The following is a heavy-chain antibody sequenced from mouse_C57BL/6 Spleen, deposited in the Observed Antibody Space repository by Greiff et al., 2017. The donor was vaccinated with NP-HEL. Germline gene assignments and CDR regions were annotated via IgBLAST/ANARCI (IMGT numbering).Heavy chain of an antibody. CDR3: ASRSFTTVVPIDY. Sequence: EVQLQQSGPELVKPGASVKISCKASGYTFTDYYMNWVKQSHGKSLEWIGDINPNNGGTSYNQKFKGKATLTVDKSSSTAYMELRSLTSEDSAVYYCASRSFTTVVPIDYWGQGTTLTVSS. D-gene: IGHD1-1*01. CDR2: INPNNGGT. CDR1: GYTFTDYY. J-gene: IGHJ2*01. V-gene: IGHV1-26*01.